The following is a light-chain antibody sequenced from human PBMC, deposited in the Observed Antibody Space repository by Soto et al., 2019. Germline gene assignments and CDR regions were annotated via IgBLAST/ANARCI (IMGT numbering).Light chain of an antibody. Sequence: SYELTQPPSVSVSPGQTASITCSGDKLGDKYACWYQQKPGQSPVLVIFQDTKRPSGIPERFSGSNSGNTATLTISGTQPLDEADYYCQTWDSSTVVFGGGTQLPVL. V-gene: IGLV3-1*01. CDR1: KLGDKY. CDR3: QTWDSSTVV. CDR2: QDT. J-gene: IGLJ7*01.